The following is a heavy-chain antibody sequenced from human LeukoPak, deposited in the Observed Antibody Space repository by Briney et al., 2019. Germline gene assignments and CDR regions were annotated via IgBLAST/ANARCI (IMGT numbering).Heavy chain of an antibody. Sequence: SGTLSLTCAVSGGSIGSSNWWSWVRQPPGKGLEWIGEIYHSGSTNYNPSLKSRVTISVDKSKNQFSLKLSSVTAADTAVYYCARGGFGSLRDLNYCDSSGYYEGNWGQGTLVTVSS. J-gene: IGHJ4*02. V-gene: IGHV4-4*02. CDR3: ARGGFGSLRDLNYCDSSGYYEGN. CDR2: IYHSGST. CDR1: GGSIGSSNW. D-gene: IGHD3-22*01.